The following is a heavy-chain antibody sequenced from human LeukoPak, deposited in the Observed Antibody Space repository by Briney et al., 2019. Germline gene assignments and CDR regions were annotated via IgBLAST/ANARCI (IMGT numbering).Heavy chain of an antibody. CDR3: ARASLQFDYVWGSYRLDAFDI. Sequence: ASETLSLTWTVSGGSISSYYWSWIRQPPGKGLEWIGYIYYSGSTNYNPSLKSRVTISVDTSKNQFSLKLSSVTAADTAVYYCARASLQFDYVWGSYRLDAFDIWGQGTMVTVSS. CDR1: GGSISSYY. CDR2: IYYSGST. V-gene: IGHV4-59*01. J-gene: IGHJ3*02. D-gene: IGHD3-16*02.